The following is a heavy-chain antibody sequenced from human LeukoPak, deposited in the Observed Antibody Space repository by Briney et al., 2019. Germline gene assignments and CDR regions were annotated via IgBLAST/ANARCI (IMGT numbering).Heavy chain of an antibody. J-gene: IGHJ3*02. V-gene: IGHV3-23*01. Sequence: GGSLRLSCAASGFTFSSYAMSWVRQAPGKGLEWVSAISGSGGSTYYADSVKGRFTISRDNSKNTLYLQMNSLRAEDTAVYYCAKDQSMITFGGVILGAFDIWGQGTMVTVSS. CDR2: ISGSGGST. D-gene: IGHD3-16*01. CDR3: AKDQSMITFGGVILGAFDI. CDR1: GFTFSSYA.